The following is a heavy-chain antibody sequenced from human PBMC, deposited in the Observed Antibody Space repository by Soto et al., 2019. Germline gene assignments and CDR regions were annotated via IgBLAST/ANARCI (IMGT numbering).Heavy chain of an antibody. CDR2: IYYSGST. CDR1: GGSISSYY. Sequence: PSETLSLTCTVSGGSISSYYWSWIRQPPGKELEWIGYIYYSGSTNYNPSLKSRVTISVDTSKNQFSLKLSSVTAADTAVYYCARVPLDSGYDYYYYIDFWGQGTTVTVSS. V-gene: IGHV4-59*01. D-gene: IGHD3-10*01. J-gene: IGHJ6*03. CDR3: ARVPLDSGYDYYYYIDF.